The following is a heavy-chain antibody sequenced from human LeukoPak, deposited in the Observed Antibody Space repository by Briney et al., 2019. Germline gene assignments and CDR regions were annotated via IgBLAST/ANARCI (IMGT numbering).Heavy chain of an antibody. CDR3: ARDPSNYFDY. D-gene: IGHD2-2*01. Sequence: ASVKLSCKTSGYTFTRYYMHWVRQAPGQGLEWMGWRNNKSGATNFAQKFQGRVSITRDTSITTVYMDLSRLRSDDTAVYYCARDPSNYFDYWGQGTLVTVSS. V-gene: IGHV1-2*02. CDR2: RNNKSGAT. J-gene: IGHJ4*02. CDR1: GYTFTRYY.